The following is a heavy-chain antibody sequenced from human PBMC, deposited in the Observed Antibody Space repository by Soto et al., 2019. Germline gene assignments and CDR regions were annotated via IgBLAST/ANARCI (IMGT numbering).Heavy chain of an antibody. J-gene: IGHJ6*02. CDR2: INPNSGGT. D-gene: IGHD2-15*01. Sequence: ASVKVSCKASGYTFTGYYMHWVRQAPGQWLEWMGWINPNSGGTNYAQKFQGRVTMTRDTSISTAYMELSRLRSDDTAVYYCARGCSGGSCYYYYGMDVWGQGTTVTVSS. CDR1: GYTFTGYY. V-gene: IGHV1-2*02. CDR3: ARGCSGGSCYYYYGMDV.